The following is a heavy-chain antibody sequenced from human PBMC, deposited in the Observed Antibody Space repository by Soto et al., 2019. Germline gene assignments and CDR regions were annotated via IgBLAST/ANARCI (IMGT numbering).Heavy chain of an antibody. CDR3: ARVDSSSPPGYYGMDV. CDR2: IWYDGSNK. D-gene: IGHD6-6*01. J-gene: IGHJ6*02. Sequence: QVQLVESGGGVVQPGRSLRLSCAASGFTFSSYGMHWVRQAPGKGLEWVAVIWYDGSNKYYADSVKGRFTISRDNSKNTLYLQMNSLSAEDTAVYYCARVDSSSPPGYYGMDVWGQGTTVTVSS. V-gene: IGHV3-33*01. CDR1: GFTFSSYG.